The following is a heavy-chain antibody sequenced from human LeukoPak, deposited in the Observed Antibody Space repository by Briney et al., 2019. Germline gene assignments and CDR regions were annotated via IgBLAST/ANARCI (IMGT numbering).Heavy chain of an antibody. Sequence: SETLSLTCTVSGGSISSSSYYWGWIRQPPGKGLEWIGSIYYSGSTNYNPSLKSRVTISVDTSKNQFSLKLSSVTAADTAVYYCARLRYNYYYYGMDVWGQGTTVTVSS. V-gene: IGHV4-39*07. CDR3: ARLRYNYYYYGMDV. CDR2: IYYSGST. D-gene: IGHD5-18*01. J-gene: IGHJ6*02. CDR1: GGSISSSSYY.